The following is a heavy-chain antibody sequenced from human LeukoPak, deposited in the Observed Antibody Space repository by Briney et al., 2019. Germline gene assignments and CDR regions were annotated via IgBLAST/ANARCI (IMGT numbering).Heavy chain of an antibody. Sequence: GGSLRLSCAASGFTFSSYEMNWVRQAPGKGLEWISYISNSGSTKHYADSVKGRFTISRDNSKNTLYLQMNSLRAEDTAVYYCAKVANRGWGDAFDIWGQGTMVTVSS. CDR1: GFTFSSYE. CDR3: AKVANRGWGDAFDI. D-gene: IGHD3-10*01. V-gene: IGHV3-48*03. J-gene: IGHJ3*02. CDR2: ISNSGSTK.